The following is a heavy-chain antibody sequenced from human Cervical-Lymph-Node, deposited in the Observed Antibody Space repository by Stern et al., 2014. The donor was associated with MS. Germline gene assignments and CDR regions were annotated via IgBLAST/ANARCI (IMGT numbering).Heavy chain of an antibody. J-gene: IGHJ4*02. D-gene: IGHD3-3*01. CDR1: GGTFSSYG. Sequence: DQLVESGAEVKKPGSSVKVSCKASGGTFSSYGISWVRQAPGQGLAWMGGILPIFGTTNYTQKFQGRVTITADESTSTAYMELSSLRYEDTAVYYCAISYYYTSQRQWGQGTLVTVSS. V-gene: IGHV1-69*01. CDR2: ILPIFGTT. CDR3: AISYYYTSQRQ.